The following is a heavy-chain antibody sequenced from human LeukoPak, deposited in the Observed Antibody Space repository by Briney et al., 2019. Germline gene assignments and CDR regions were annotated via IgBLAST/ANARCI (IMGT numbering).Heavy chain of an antibody. D-gene: IGHD3-9*01. Sequence: PGGSLRLSCAPSGFTFSDYYKSWIRQAPGKGREWISYISTSGTTIHYADSVKGRFTIPRDNAKNSLYLQMNSLRAEDTAVYYCARGVLRYFDWSDAFDIRGQGTMVTVSS. CDR1: GFTFSDYY. V-gene: IGHV3-11*04. CDR3: ARGVLRYFDWSDAFDI. J-gene: IGHJ3*02. CDR2: ISTSGTTI.